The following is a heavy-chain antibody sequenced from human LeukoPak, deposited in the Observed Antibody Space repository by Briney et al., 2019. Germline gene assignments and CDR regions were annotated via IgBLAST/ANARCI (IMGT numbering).Heavy chain of an antibody. V-gene: IGHV1-8*01. CDR2: MNPNGDNT. CDR1: GNTFTDYD. D-gene: IGHD3-22*01. CDR3: AIVPPYLYDASGSYRPGF. Sequence: GASVKVSCKTSGNTFTDYDISWVRQATGQGLEWMGWMNPNGDNTGYAEKFQGRVTMTRTTNTVYMELNSLTSDDTAVYYCAIVPPYLYDASGSYRPGFWGQGPRAIVSS. J-gene: IGHJ4*02.